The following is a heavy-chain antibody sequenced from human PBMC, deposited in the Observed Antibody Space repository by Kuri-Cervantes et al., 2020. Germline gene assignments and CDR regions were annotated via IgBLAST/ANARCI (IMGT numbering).Heavy chain of an antibody. V-gene: IGHV3-30*02. J-gene: IGHJ3*02. CDR2: IRYDGSNE. Sequence: GESLKISCVVSGFTLSRYGMHWVRQAPGKGLEWVAFIRYDGSNEHYADSVKGRFTISRDNSKNTLYLQMSSLRPEDTAVYYCAKDWLTMIRGVIDDDFDIWGQGTMVTVSS. CDR3: AKDWLTMIRGVIDDDFDI. CDR1: GFTLSRYG. D-gene: IGHD3-10*01.